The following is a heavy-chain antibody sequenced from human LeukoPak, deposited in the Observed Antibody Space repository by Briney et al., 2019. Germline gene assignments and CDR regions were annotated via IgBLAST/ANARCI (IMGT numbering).Heavy chain of an antibody. CDR3: AREGSSVSGPYYYYYGMDV. J-gene: IGHJ6*02. CDR2: INAGNGNT. Sequence: ASVKVSCKASGYTFTSYAMHWVRQAPGQRLEWMGWINAGNGNTKYSQKFQGRVTITRDTSASTAYMELRSLRSDDTAVYYCAREGSSVSGPYYYYYGMDVWGQGTTVTVSS. CDR1: GYTFTSYA. D-gene: IGHD6-6*01. V-gene: IGHV1-3*01.